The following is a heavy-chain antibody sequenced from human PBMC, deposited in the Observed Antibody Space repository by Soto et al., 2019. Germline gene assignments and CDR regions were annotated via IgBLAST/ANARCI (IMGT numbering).Heavy chain of an antibody. CDR1: GFTFSSYA. J-gene: IGHJ4*02. CDR3: AKTVGRNTVTKRADY. D-gene: IGHD4-17*01. Sequence: EVQLLESGGGLVQPGRSLRLSCAASGFTFSSYAMRWVRQAPGKGLEWVSAISDSGGSTYYADSVKGRFTISRDNSKNALYLQMNSPRAEDTAVYYCAKTVGRNTVTKRADYWGQGTLVTVSS. V-gene: IGHV3-23*01. CDR2: ISDSGGST.